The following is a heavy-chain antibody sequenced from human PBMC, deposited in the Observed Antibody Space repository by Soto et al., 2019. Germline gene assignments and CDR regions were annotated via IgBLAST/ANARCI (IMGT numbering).Heavy chain of an antibody. Sequence: QVQLVQSGAEVKKSGSSVKVSCKASGATFNRNTISWVRQAPGQGLEWMGGIIPMFRSANYAQKFQGRGTMTADESTNTAYMEMSSLRSDDTAVYYCAREGGHNYGLGRGHPFDPWGQGTLVTVTS. D-gene: IGHD4-17*01. CDR1: GATFNRNT. CDR3: AREGGHNYGLGRGHPFDP. J-gene: IGHJ5*02. CDR2: IIPMFRSA. V-gene: IGHV1-69*01.